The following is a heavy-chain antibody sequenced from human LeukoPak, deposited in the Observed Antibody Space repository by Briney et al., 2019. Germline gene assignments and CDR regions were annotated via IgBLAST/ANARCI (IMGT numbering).Heavy chain of an antibody. J-gene: IGHJ4*02. CDR2: ISGSGGST. CDR3: AKDPSGGIAVAAFTFDY. D-gene: IGHD6-19*01. CDR1: GFTFSSYA. V-gene: IGHV3-23*01. Sequence: GGSLRLSGAASGFTFSSYAMSWVRQAPGKGLEWVSAISGSGGSTYYADSVKGRFTISSDNSKNTLYLQMNSLRAEDTAVYYCAKDPSGGIAVAAFTFDYWGQGTLVTVSS.